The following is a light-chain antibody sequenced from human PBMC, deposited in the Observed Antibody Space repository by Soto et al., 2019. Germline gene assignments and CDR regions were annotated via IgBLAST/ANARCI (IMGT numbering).Light chain of an antibody. CDR1: QSVSSN. CDR2: GAS. Sequence: EIVMTQSPATLSVSPGERATLSCRASQSVSSNLAWYQQKPGQAPRLLIYGASTRATGIPARFSGSGSGTEFTLTISSLQSEDFAVYYCQNYNIAPRTFGQGTKVEI. V-gene: IGKV3-15*01. J-gene: IGKJ1*01. CDR3: QNYNIAPRT.